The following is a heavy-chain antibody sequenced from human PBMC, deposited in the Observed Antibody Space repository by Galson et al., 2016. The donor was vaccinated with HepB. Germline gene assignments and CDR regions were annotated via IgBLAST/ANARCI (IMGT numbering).Heavy chain of an antibody. CDR3: SGQKDMATLDD. CDR1: GYTFATHW. Sequence: QSGAEVKKPGESLKISCKGSGYTFATHWIGWVRQMPGKGLEWVGIIYPEDSDTRYSPSFQGQVTMSADKSLNTAYLQWSSLTYEDTAVYFCSGQKDMATLDDWGQGTLVTVSS. D-gene: IGHD5-24*01. J-gene: IGHJ4*02. V-gene: IGHV5-51*01. CDR2: IYPEDSDT.